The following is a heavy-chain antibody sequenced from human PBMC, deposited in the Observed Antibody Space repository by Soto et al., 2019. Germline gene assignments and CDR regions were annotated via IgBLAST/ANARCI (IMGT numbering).Heavy chain of an antibody. CDR1: GYTFTTYS. Sequence: QVQLVQSGAEVKRPGASVKVSCKASGYTFTTYSIHWVRQAPGQGLEWMGWINAGNGNPKYSQKFQGRVIITRDTSASTAYMELGSLRSEDTAVYYCARAGYDFWSAYPADYWGPGTLVTVSS. V-gene: IGHV1-3*01. D-gene: IGHD3-3*01. CDR3: ARAGYDFWSAYPADY. CDR2: INAGNGNP. J-gene: IGHJ4*02.